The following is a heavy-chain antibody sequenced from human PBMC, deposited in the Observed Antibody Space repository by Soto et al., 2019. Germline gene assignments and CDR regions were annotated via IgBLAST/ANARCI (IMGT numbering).Heavy chain of an antibody. CDR1: GSTFSDYG. J-gene: IGHJ4*02. V-gene: IGHV3-30*18. CDR3: AEDLGTDSGYDSPFAS. CDR2: ISHHGINK. Sequence: QVHLVESGGGVVQPGLSLTLSCGASGSTFSDYGMHWVRQAPGKGLEWVAVISHHGINKYYADSVKGRFTISRDNSKNTLYLQMNSLGPEDKAIYYCAEDLGTDSGYDSPFASWGQGTQVTVSS. D-gene: IGHD5-12*01.